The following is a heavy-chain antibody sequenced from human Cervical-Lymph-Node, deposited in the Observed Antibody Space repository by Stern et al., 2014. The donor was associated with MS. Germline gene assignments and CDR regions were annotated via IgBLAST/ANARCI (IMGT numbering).Heavy chain of an antibody. CDR3: ARRLGWATIQRTDAFDI. D-gene: IGHD5-24*01. Sequence: EVQLEESGAEVKKPGESLRISCEGSGYTFTSYWIAWVRQVPGKGLEWMGIIYPGDSDTTYSPSFQGQVTISADKTTRTAHLQWSSLKASDTAIYYCARRLGWATIQRTDAFDIWGQGTMVTVPP. CDR1: GYTFTSYW. CDR2: IYPGDSDT. V-gene: IGHV5-51*01. J-gene: IGHJ3*02.